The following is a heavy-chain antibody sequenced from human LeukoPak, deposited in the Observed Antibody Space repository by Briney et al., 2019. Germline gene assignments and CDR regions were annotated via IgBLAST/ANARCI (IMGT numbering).Heavy chain of an antibody. D-gene: IGHD3-10*01. CDR3: ARDYGSGLLDY. V-gene: IGHV3-53*01. CDR1: GFAVSSNY. CDR2: IYSGGST. Sequence: PGGSLRLSYAATGFAVSSNYMSWVRQAPGKGLEWVSVIYSGGSTYYADSVKGRFTISRDNSKNTLYLQMNSLRAEDTAVYYCARDYGSGLLDYWGQGTLVTVSS. J-gene: IGHJ4*02.